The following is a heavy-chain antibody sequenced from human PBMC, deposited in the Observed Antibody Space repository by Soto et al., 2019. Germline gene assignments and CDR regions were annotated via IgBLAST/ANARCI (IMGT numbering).Heavy chain of an antibody. CDR1: GYSFSTYW. CDR3: ARHASSRTIMYDYYAVDV. J-gene: IGHJ6*02. V-gene: IGHV5-51*01. D-gene: IGHD5-12*01. CDR2: VYPSDSYT. Sequence: PGESLKISCKASGYSFSTYWIGWVRQRPGKGLDWMGVVYPSDSYTRYNPSFQGHVSISADKSISTAYLQWSSLRDSYTAIYYCARHASSRTIMYDYYAVDVWGLGTTGTVS.